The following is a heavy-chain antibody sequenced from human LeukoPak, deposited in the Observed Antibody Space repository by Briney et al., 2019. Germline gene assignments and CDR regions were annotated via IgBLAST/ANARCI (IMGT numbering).Heavy chain of an antibody. D-gene: IGHD3-9*01. CDR3: AKSRLVVTAFDY. CDR1: GFTFSSYG. V-gene: IGHV3-30*02. CDR2: IQYDGSNQ. Sequence: PGGSLRLSCAASGFTFSSYGMHWVRQAPGKGLEWVAYIQYDGSNQQYADSVKGRFSISRDNSKNTLYLQMNSLRAEDTAVYYCAKSRLVVTAFDYWGQGTLVTVSS. J-gene: IGHJ4*02.